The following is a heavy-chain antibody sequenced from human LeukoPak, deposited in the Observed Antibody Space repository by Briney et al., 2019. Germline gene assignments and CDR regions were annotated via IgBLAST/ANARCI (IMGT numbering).Heavy chain of an antibody. J-gene: IGHJ4*02. CDR1: GGSISSYY. CDR2: IYYSGST. D-gene: IGHD5-24*01. V-gene: IGHV4-59*01. Sequence: KPSETLSLTCTVSGGSISSYYWSWIRQPPGKGLEWIGYIYYSGSTNYNPSLKSRVTTSVDTSKNQFSLKLSSVTAADTAVYYCARGRKGDGYIPYYFDYWGQGTLVTVSS. CDR3: ARGRKGDGYIPYYFDY.